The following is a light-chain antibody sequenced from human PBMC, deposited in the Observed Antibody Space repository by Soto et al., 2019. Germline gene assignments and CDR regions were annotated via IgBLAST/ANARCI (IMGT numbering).Light chain of an antibody. CDR2: GVS. V-gene: IGKV3-20*01. Sequence: VLTVSPTTLSVSPGESPTLSYRASQPVSSNFLAWYQQKPGQAPRLLIYGVSSRASGIPDRFFGSGSGTYFPLTINSLEPEDFAVYYWQQYANSPITFGQGTRLEIK. J-gene: IGKJ5*01. CDR1: QPVSSNF. CDR3: QQYANSPIT.